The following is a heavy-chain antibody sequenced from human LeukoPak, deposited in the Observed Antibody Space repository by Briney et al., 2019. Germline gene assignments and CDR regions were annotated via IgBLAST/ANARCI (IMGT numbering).Heavy chain of an antibody. Sequence: GGSLRLSCTASGFTFGDYAMSWVRQAPGKGLEWVGFIRSKAYGGTTEYAASVKGRFTISRDDSKSIAYLQMNSLKTEDTAVYYCTRDYGDYGARWGQGTLVTVSS. D-gene: IGHD4-17*01. CDR1: GFTFGDYA. CDR2: IRSKAYGGTT. CDR3: TRDYGDYGAR. V-gene: IGHV3-49*04. J-gene: IGHJ4*02.